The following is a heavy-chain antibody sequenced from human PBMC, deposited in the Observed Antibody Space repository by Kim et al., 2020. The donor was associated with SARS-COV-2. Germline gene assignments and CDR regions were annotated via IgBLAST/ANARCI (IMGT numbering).Heavy chain of an antibody. V-gene: IGHV3-7*01. J-gene: IGHJ3*02. D-gene: IGHD3-9*01. CDR1: GCPFCSYW. Sequence: ASGCPFCSYWMAWDRQTPGKGLEWVANIKQDGSTKYYEDAVKGQFTNSRDNAKNSLYLQMNRLRAEDTAVYYCARDVLRYFDWLTTPEFDNW. CDR2: IKQDGSTK. CDR3: ARDVLRYFDWLTTPEFDN.